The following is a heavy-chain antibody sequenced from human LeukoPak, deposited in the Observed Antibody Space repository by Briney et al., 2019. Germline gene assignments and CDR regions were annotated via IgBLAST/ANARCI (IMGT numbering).Heavy chain of an antibody. CDR3: VFDYGGNSDY. CDR2: IYHSGST. V-gene: IGHV4-38-2*02. Sequence: SETLSLTCTVSGYSISSGYYWGWIRQPPGKGLEWIGSIYHSGSTYYNPSLKSRVTISVDTSKNQFSLKLSSVTAADTAVYYCVFDYGGNSDYWGQGTLVTVSS. CDR1: GYSISSGYY. J-gene: IGHJ4*02. D-gene: IGHD4-23*01.